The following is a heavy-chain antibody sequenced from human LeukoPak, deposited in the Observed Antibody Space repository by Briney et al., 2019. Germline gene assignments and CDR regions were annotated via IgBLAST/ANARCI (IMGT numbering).Heavy chain of an antibody. CDR1: GGSISSYY. V-gene: IGHV4-59*01. CDR3: ARGRVPYYYFDY. CDR2: IYYSGST. J-gene: IGHJ4*02. Sequence: SETLSLTCTVSGGSISSYYWSWIRQPPGKGLEWIGNIYYSGSTNYNPSLKSRVTISVDTSKNQFSLKLSSVTAADTAVYYCARGRVPYYYFDYWGQGTLVTVSS. D-gene: IGHD2-2*01.